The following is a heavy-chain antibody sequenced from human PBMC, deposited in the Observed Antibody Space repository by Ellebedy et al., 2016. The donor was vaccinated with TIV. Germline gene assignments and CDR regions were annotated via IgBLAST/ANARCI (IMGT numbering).Heavy chain of an antibody. CDR3: ARGGFMHGLDV. Sequence: GGSLRLXCAASGFTFSKYWMHWVRQAPGEGLVWVSYINIDGSDTTYAGSVKGRFTISRDNAKNTLDLQMSSLRAEDTAVYYCARGGFMHGLDVWGQGTTVTVSS. CDR2: INIDGSDT. D-gene: IGHD2-8*01. J-gene: IGHJ6*02. CDR1: GFTFSKYW. V-gene: IGHV3-74*01.